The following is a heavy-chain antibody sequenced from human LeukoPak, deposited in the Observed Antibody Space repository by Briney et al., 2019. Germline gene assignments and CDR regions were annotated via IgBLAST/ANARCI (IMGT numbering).Heavy chain of an antibody. Sequence: ASVKVSCKASGGTFSSYAISWVRQAPGQGLEWMGGIIPIFGTANYAQKFQGRVTITADKSTSTAYMELSSLRSEDTAVYYCARGPALRYFDWFPYWGQGTLVTVPS. CDR3: ARGPALRYFDWFPY. J-gene: IGHJ4*02. CDR1: GGTFSSYA. D-gene: IGHD3-9*01. V-gene: IGHV1-69*06. CDR2: IIPIFGTA.